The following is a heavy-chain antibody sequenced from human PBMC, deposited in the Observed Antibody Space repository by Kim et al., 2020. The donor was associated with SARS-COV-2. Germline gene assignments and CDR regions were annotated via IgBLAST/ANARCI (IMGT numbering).Heavy chain of an antibody. Sequence: GGSLRLSCAASGFTFSSYGMHWVRQAPGKGLEWVAVISYDGSNKYYADSVKGRFTISRDNSKNTLYLQMNSLRAEDTAVYYCAKDIEGIAMIVVVIPYYYSGMDVWGQGTTVTVSS. J-gene: IGHJ6*02. CDR3: AKDIEGIAMIVVVIPYYYSGMDV. V-gene: IGHV3-30*18. D-gene: IGHD3-22*01. CDR1: GFTFSSYG. CDR2: ISYDGSNK.